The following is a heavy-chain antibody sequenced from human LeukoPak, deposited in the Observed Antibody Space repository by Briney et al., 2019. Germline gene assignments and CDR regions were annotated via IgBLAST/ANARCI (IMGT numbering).Heavy chain of an antibody. J-gene: IGHJ3*02. CDR1: GGSISSGGYS. CDR2: INYSGST. V-gene: IGHV4-30-4*07. Sequence: NPSETLSLTCAVSGGSISSGGYSWSWIRQPPGKGLEWIGYINYSGSTYYNPSLKSRVTISVDTSKNQFSLKLSSVTAADTAVYYCARDPYYDSSGYAFDIWGQGTMVTVSS. CDR3: ARDPYYDSSGYAFDI. D-gene: IGHD3-22*01.